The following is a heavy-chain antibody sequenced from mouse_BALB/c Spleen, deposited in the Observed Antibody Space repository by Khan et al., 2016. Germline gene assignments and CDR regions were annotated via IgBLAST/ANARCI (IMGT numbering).Heavy chain of an antibody. CDR3: ARVARK. J-gene: IGHJ2*01. CDR1: GLNITDTY. V-gene: IGHV14-3*02. CDR2: IDPPNGTT. Sequence: VQLQQSGAGLVKPGATVSLTCTASGLNITDTYMHWLKQWPGQGLEWIGRIDPPNGTTKYAPNIQGKATITADTSSNAADLQLSSLASEDTAVYYWARVARKWGQGTTLTVSS.